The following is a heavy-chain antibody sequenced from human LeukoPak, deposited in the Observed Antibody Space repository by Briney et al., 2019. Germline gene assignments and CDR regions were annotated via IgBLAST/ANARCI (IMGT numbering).Heavy chain of an antibody. J-gene: IGHJ4*02. V-gene: IGHV3-11*01. CDR2: ISSSGSTI. CDR1: GFTFSDYY. Sequence: GGSLRLSCAASGFTFSDYYMSWIRQAPGKGLEWDSYISSSGSTIYYADSVKGRFSISRDNATNSLCLQMNSLRAEATAVSYCGRGGAMVINYWGQGTLVPVSS. CDR3: GRGGAMVINY. D-gene: IGHD5-18*01.